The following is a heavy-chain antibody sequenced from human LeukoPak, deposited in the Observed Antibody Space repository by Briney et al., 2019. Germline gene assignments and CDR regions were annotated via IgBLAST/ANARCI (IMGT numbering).Heavy chain of an antibody. CDR1: GFTFSSYS. J-gene: IGHJ4*02. V-gene: IGHV3-21*01. Sequence: GGPLRLSCAASGFTFSSYSMNWVRQAPGKGLEWVSSISSSSSYIYYADSVKGRFPISRDNAKNSLYLQMNSLRAEDTAVYYCARDDAVVPGNTDYWGQGTLVTVSS. CDR2: ISSSSSYI. CDR3: ARDDAVVPGNTDY. D-gene: IGHD2-2*01.